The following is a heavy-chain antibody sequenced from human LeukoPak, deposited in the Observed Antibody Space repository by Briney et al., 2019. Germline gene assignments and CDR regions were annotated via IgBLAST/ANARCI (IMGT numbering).Heavy chain of an antibody. CDR3: ARSNTMTSNYYYGMDV. CDR2: ISGSGGST. D-gene: IGHD4-11*01. Sequence: GGSLRLSCAASGFTFSGYAMSWVRQAPGKGLEWVSAISGSGGSTYYADSVKGRFTISRDNSKNTLDLQMSSLRAEDTAVYYCARSNTMTSNYYYGMDVWGQGTTVTVSS. J-gene: IGHJ6*02. V-gene: IGHV3-23*01. CDR1: GFTFSGYA.